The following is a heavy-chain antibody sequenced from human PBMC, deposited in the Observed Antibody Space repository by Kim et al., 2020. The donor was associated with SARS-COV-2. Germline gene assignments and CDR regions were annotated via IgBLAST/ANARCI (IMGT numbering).Heavy chain of an antibody. CDR3: AKSTYSSGTNDFDY. CDR1: GFTFSSYT. D-gene: IGHD6-19*01. Sequence: GGSLRLSCAASGFTFSSYTMSWVRQAPGKGLEWVSSISGSGSSTYYADSVKGRFTISRDNSKNTLYLQMNSLRAEDTAVYYCAKSTYSSGTNDFDYWGQGTLVTVSS. J-gene: IGHJ4*02. V-gene: IGHV3-23*01. CDR2: ISGSGSST.